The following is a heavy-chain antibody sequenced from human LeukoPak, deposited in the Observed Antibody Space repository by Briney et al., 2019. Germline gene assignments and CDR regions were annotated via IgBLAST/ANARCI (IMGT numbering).Heavy chain of an antibody. J-gene: IGHJ4*02. D-gene: IGHD7-27*01. CDR2: ISSSSSYI. CDR1: GFTFSSYS. V-gene: IGHV3-21*01. CDR3: ARDHQKSLGTPDY. Sequence: PGGSLRLSCAASGFTFSSYSMNWVRQAPGKGLEWVSSISSSSSYIYYADSVKGRFTISRDNAKNSLYLQMNSLRAEDTAVYYCARDHQKSLGTPDYWGQGTLVTVSS.